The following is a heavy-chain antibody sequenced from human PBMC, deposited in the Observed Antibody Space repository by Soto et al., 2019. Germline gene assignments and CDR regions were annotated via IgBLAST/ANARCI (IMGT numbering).Heavy chain of an antibody. D-gene: IGHD1-1*01. CDR2: INPNSGGT. V-gene: IGHV1-2*04. CDR1: GYTFTGYY. J-gene: IGHJ4*02. CDR3: ARAANRNDAWYIHY. Sequence: ASVKVSCKASGYTFTGYYMHWVRQAPGQGLEWMGWINPNSGGTNYAQKFQGWVTMTRDTSISTAYMELSRLRSDDTAVYYCARAANRNDAWYIHYSGQATLVTVSS.